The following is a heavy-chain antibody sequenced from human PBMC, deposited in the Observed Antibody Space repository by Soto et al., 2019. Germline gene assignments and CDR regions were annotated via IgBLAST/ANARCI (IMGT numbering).Heavy chain of an antibody. D-gene: IGHD2-2*01. Sequence: PSETLSLTCTVSGGSISSYYWSWIRQPPGKGLEWIGYIYYSGSTNYNPSLKSRVTISVDTSKNQFSLKLSSVTAADTAVYYCATRYCSSTSCYFGYWGQGTLVTVS. CDR3: ATRYCSSTSCYFGY. CDR2: IYYSGST. J-gene: IGHJ4*02. CDR1: GGSISSYY. V-gene: IGHV4-59*08.